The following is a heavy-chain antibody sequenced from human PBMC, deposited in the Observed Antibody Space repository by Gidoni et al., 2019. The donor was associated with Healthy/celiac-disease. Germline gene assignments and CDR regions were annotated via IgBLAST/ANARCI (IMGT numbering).Heavy chain of an antibody. V-gene: IGHV4-39*01. Sequence: QLQLQESGPGLVKPSETLSLTCTVSGGSISSSSYYWGWIRQPPGKGLEWIGSIYYSGSTYYNPSLKSRVTISVDTSKNQFSLKLSSGTAADTAVYYCRRWGSSRGDYWGQGTLVTVSS. D-gene: IGHD6-6*01. J-gene: IGHJ4*02. CDR1: GGSISSSSYY. CDR2: IYYSGST. CDR3: RRWGSSRGDY.